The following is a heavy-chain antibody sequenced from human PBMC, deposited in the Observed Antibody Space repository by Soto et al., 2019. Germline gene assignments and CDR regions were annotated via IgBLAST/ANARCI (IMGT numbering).Heavy chain of an antibody. CDR1: GGSISSSRDY. CDR2: IFYSGST. V-gene: IGHV4-39*01. CDR3: ARIQNFYYYYMDV. J-gene: IGHJ6*03. Sequence: QLQLQESGPGLVKPSETLSLTCTVSGGSISSSRDYWGWIRQPPGKGLEWIGSIFYSGSTYYNPSRRSRVTISVASSKNQFSLRLSSVTAADTAVYYCARIQNFYYYYMDVWGKGTTVTVSS.